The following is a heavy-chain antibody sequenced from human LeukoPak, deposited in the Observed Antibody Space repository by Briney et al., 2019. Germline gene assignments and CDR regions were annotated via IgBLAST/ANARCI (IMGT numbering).Heavy chain of an antibody. CDR1: GGSCGDYY. CDR3: VRGRDRPKAGDH. J-gene: IGHJ4*02. V-gene: IGHV4-34*01. D-gene: IGHD5-24*01. Sequence: PSETLSLTCAVYGGSCGDYYCSWIRQPPGKGLEWIGEIHPSGIFYYNSSLMSRVTISIDTSKSQFSLRLTSVTAADTGYYCVRGRDRPKAGDHWGQGSLVTVSS. CDR2: IHPSGIF.